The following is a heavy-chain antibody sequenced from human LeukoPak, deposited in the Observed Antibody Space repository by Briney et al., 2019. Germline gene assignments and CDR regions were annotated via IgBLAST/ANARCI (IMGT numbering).Heavy chain of an antibody. J-gene: IGHJ5*02. Sequence: PGGSLRLSCEGSGFNFKDAWMSWIRQAPGKGLEWVGRVRTTAEGETTNYGAPVRGRFIISRDHSKSMVYLQMNRLETEDTAIYYCTAGLGKTDDASWGQGTLVTVSS. CDR2: VRTTAEGETT. CDR3: TAGLGKTDDAS. V-gene: IGHV3-15*01. D-gene: IGHD2-2*01. CDR1: GFNFKDAW.